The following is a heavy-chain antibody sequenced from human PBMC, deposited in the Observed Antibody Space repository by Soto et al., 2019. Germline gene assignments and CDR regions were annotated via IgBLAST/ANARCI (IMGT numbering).Heavy chain of an antibody. CDR3: ARDPYNYDINRNLANYFDR. D-gene: IGHD3-22*01. J-gene: IGHJ2*01. V-gene: IGHV1-69*01. CDR1: GGTFSGSA. Sequence: QVQLVQSGAEVKKPGSSVKVSCKASGGTFSGSAIGWVRQAPGQGLEWVGGIIPKYGATQYAQNFQGRATITADDATGTASLEPTSLMSEDTAVYYCARDPYNYDINRNLANYFDRWGRGTLVTVSP. CDR2: IIPKYGAT.